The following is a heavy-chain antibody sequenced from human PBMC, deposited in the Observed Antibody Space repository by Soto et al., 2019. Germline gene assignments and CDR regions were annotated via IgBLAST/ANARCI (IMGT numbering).Heavy chain of an antibody. V-gene: IGHV3-23*01. CDR1: GFPFSDYY. Sequence: GGSLRLSCAASGFPFSDYYMIWIRQAPGKGLEWVSSITGGGGSTYYADSVRGRFTISRDNSKNLLFLQMNSLRAEDTAVYYCAKGEVYGDYFQYYFDYWGQGTLVTVSS. CDR3: AKGEVYGDYFQYYFDY. J-gene: IGHJ4*02. CDR2: ITGGGGST. D-gene: IGHD4-17*01.